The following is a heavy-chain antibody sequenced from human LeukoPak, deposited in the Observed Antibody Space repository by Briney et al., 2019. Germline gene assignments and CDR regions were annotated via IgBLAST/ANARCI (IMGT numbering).Heavy chain of an antibody. D-gene: IGHD2-2*01. Sequence: GGSLRLSCAASGFTISNNYIRWLRQAPGKGLEWVSHIYSGGFTQFAGSVRGRFTMSRDSSKNTLYLQMNSLTAEDTAVYYCANLYCSSTSWRSDRAVPDYWGQGTLVTVSS. CDR3: ANLYCSSTSWRSDRAVPDY. J-gene: IGHJ4*02. V-gene: IGHV3-66*01. CDR1: GFTISNNY. CDR2: IYSGGFT.